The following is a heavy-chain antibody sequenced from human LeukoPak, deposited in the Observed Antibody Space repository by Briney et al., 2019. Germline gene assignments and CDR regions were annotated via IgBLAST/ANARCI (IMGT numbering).Heavy chain of an antibody. CDR1: GFTFSSYW. Sequence: GGSLRLSCAASGFTFSSYWMHWVRQVPGKGPVWVSQINTDGSSTSYAESVKGRFTISRDNAKNTLYLQMNSLRAEDTAEYYCARDWRAMNAFDIWGQGTMVTVSS. CDR2: INTDGSST. V-gene: IGHV3-74*01. D-gene: IGHD5-18*01. J-gene: IGHJ3*02. CDR3: ARDWRAMNAFDI.